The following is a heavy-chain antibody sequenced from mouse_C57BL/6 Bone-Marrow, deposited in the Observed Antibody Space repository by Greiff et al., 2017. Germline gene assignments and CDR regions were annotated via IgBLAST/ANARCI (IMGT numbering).Heavy chain of an antibody. CDR1: CYTFTSYW. V-gene: IGHV1-64*01. Sequence: QLQQPASALFPPFPSFHFSFNASCYTFTSYWMHWVKQRPGQGLEWIGMIHPNSGSTNYNEKFKSKATLTVDKSSSTAYMQLSSLTSEDSAVYYCAYSNYVGYWYFDVWGTGTTVTVSS. J-gene: IGHJ1*03. D-gene: IGHD2-5*01. CDR3: AYSNYVGYWYFDV. CDR2: IHPNSGST.